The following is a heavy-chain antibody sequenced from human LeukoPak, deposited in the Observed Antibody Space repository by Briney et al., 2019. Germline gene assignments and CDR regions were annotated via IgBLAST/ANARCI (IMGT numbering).Heavy chain of an antibody. V-gene: IGHV3-48*03. CDR2: ISGTSNDI. CDR3: AREGFNYGWSLGPDY. D-gene: IGHD3-10*01. Sequence: GGSLRLSCAASGFIFSDYEMNWARQAPGKGLEWLSYISGTSNDIYYADSVRGRFPVSRDNAQNSLYLQMDTLRAEDTAVYYCAREGFNYGWSLGPDYWGQGVQVIVSS. J-gene: IGHJ4*02. CDR1: GFIFSDYE.